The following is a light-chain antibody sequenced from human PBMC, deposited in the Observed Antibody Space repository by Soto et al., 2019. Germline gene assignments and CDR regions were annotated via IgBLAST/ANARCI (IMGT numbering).Light chain of an antibody. J-gene: IGKJ5*01. Sequence: IPMTQSPSTLSASVGDRVTITCRASQSISSWLAWYQQKPGKAPKLLIYAASSLQSGVPSRFSGSGSGTEFTLTISSLQPEDFATYYCLQYNSYPFTFGQGTRLEIK. CDR3: LQYNSYPFT. CDR1: QSISSW. V-gene: IGKV1-5*01. CDR2: AAS.